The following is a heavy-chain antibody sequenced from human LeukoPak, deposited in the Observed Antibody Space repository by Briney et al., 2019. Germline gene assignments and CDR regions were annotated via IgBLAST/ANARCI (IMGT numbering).Heavy chain of an antibody. J-gene: IGHJ4*02. CDR2: IYYSGST. V-gene: IGHV4-39*07. CDR1: GGSISSSSYY. D-gene: IGHD3-9*01. CDR3: SGYLDYYFDY. Sequence: SETLSLTCTVSGGSISSSSYYWGWIRQPPGKGLEWIGSIYYSGSTYYNPSLKSRVTISVDTSKNQFSLKLSSVTAADTAVYYCSGYLDYYFDYWGQGTLVTVSS.